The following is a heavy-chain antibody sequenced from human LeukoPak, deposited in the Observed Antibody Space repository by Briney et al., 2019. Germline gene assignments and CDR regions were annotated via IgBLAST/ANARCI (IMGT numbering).Heavy chain of an antibody. CDR1: GFTFSNAW. CDR2: IKSKTDGGTT. D-gene: IGHD6-19*01. Sequence: GGSLRLSCAASGFTFSNAWMSWVRQAPGKGLEWVGRIKSKTDGGTTDYAAPVKGRFTISRDNSKDTLYLQMSSLRAEDTAVYYCAKDISSGWPNWFDPWGQGTLVTVSS. CDR3: AKDISSGWPNWFDP. J-gene: IGHJ5*02. V-gene: IGHV3-15*01.